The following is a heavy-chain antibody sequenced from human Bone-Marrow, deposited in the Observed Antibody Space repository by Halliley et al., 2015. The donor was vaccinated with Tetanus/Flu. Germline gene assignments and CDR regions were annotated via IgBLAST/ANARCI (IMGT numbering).Heavy chain of an antibody. J-gene: IGHJ4*02. Sequence: TLSLTCTVSGDSISSDPYYWAWIRQPPGKGLEWIGSVFYSGSTYYNPSLTSRVTISIDSSKNQFSLKLTSLTAADTAVYFCARQGCANGVCYPTPDFWGQGTLVTVSS. CDR3: ARQGCANGVCYPTPDF. D-gene: IGHD2-8*01. CDR2: VFYSGST. CDR1: GDSISSDPYY. V-gene: IGHV4-39*01.